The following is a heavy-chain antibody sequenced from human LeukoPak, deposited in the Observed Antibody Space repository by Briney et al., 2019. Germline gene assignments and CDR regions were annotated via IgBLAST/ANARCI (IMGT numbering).Heavy chain of an antibody. Sequence: GGSLRLSCAASGFTFSNAWMSWVRQAQGKGLEWVGRIKSKTDGGITDYAAPVKGRFTISRDDSKNTLYLQMNSLKTEDTAVYYCTTDGYSSRLFDYWGQGTLVTVSS. CDR2: IKSKTDGGIT. CDR1: GFTFSNAW. J-gene: IGHJ4*02. V-gene: IGHV3-15*01. D-gene: IGHD6-13*01. CDR3: TTDGYSSRLFDY.